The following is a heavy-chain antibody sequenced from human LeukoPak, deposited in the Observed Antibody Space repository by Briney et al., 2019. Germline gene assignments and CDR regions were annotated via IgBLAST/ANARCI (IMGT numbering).Heavy chain of an antibody. Sequence: PSETLSLTCTVSGGSISSYHWSWIRQPPGKGLEWIGYIYYSGSTNYNPSLKSRVTISVDTSKNHFSLKLSSLTAADTAVYYCARGSYGDYLRFDYWGQGTLVTVSS. D-gene: IGHD4-17*01. J-gene: IGHJ4*02. CDR3: ARGSYGDYLRFDY. V-gene: IGHV4-59*01. CDR1: GGSISSYH. CDR2: IYYSGST.